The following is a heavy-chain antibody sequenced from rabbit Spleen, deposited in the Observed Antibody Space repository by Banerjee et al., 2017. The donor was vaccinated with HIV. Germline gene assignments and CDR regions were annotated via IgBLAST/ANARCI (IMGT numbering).Heavy chain of an antibody. J-gene: IGHJ6*01. D-gene: IGHD7-1*01. V-gene: IGHV1S7*01. CDR3: ARDGAGYISYGMDL. CDR2: IDPVFGIT. Sequence: QLEESAGGLVQPGGSLKLSCKASGFTLSSYYMNWVRQAPGKGLEWIGYIDPVFGITYYANWVNGRFSISRENAQNTVFLQMTSLTAADTATYFCARDGAGYISYGMDLWGQGTLVTVS. CDR1: GFTLSSYY.